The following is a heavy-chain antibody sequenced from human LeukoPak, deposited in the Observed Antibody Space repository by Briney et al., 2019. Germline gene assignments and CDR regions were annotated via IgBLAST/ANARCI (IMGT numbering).Heavy chain of an antibody. J-gene: IGHJ3*02. CDR3: AKLPRDYYDSRIDAFDI. CDR2: ISYDGSDT. CDR1: GFTFSRNG. D-gene: IGHD3-22*01. Sequence: GRSLRPSCAASGFTFSRNGMHWVRQAPGKGLEWVAVISYDGSDTYYVESVMGRFIISRDNSKNTLYLQMNSLRAEDTALYYCAKLPRDYYDSRIDAFDIWGQGTMVSVFS. V-gene: IGHV3-30*18.